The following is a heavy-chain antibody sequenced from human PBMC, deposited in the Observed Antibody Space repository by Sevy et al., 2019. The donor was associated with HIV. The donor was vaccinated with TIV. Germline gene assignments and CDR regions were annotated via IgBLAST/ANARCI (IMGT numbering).Heavy chain of an antibody. CDR2: ISSSSYI. CDR1: GFTFSSYC. Sequence: GGSLRLSCAASGFTFSSYCMNWVRQAPGKGLEWVSSISSSSYIYYADTVKGRFTISRDNAKNSLYLQMNSLRAEDTAVYYCARGPRGAAAADFDYWGQGTLVTVSS. CDR3: ARGPRGAAAADFDY. V-gene: IGHV3-21*01. D-gene: IGHD6-13*01. J-gene: IGHJ4*02.